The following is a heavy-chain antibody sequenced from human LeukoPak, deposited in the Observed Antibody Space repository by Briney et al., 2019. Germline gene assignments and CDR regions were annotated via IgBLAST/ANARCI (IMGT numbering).Heavy chain of an antibody. CDR1: GFTFSSYW. Sequence: GGSLRLSCAASGFTFSSYWMHWVRQAPGKGLVWVSRINSDGSSTSYADSVKGRFTISRDNAKNTLYLQMNSLGAEDTAVYYCARAYGSGSYYMGYYYYMDVWGKGTTVTVSS. J-gene: IGHJ6*03. D-gene: IGHD3-10*01. CDR3: ARAYGSGSYYMGYYYYMDV. CDR2: INSDGSST. V-gene: IGHV3-74*01.